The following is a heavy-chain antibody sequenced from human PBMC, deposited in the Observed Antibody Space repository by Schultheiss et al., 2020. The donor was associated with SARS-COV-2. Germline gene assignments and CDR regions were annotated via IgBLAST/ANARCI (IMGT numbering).Heavy chain of an antibody. Sequence: GESLKISCKTSGYIFTNYGISWVRQAPGQGLEWMGWISAYNGNTNYAQKLQGRVTMTTDTSTSTAYMELRSLRSDDTAVYYCVRDLAAAGTGWFDPWGQGSLVTVSS. V-gene: IGHV1-18*01. CDR1: GYIFTNYG. J-gene: IGHJ5*02. CDR2: ISAYNGNT. CDR3: VRDLAAAGTGWFDP. D-gene: IGHD6-13*01.